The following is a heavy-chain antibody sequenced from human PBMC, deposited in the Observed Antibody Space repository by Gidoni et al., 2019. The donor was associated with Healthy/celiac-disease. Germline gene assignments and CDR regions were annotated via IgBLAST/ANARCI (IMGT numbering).Heavy chain of an antibody. CDR3: ARGKYSSSWNFLGGSVIPNAFDI. D-gene: IGHD6-13*01. V-gene: IGHV3-13*01. Sequence: EVQLVESGGGLVQPGGSLRLSCAASGFTFSSYDMHWARQATGKGLEWVSAIGTAGDTYYPGSVKGRFTISRENAKNSLYIQMNSLRPGDTAVYYCARGKYSSSWNFLGGSVIPNAFDIWGQGTMVTVSS. CDR2: IGTAGDT. CDR1: GFTFSSYD. J-gene: IGHJ3*02.